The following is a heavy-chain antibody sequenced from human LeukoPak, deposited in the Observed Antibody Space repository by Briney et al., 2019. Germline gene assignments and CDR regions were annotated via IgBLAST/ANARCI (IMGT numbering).Heavy chain of an antibody. CDR3: ARDLGYCSGGSCYSEGFFDY. CDR2: FDPEDGET. V-gene: IGHV1-24*01. CDR1: GYTLTELS. Sequence: ASVTVSFKVSGYTLTELSMHWVRQAPGKGLEWMGGFDPEDGETIYAQKFQGRVTMTEDTSTDTAYMELSSLRSEDTAVYYCARDLGYCSGGSCYSEGFFDYWGQGTLVTVSS. J-gene: IGHJ4*02. D-gene: IGHD2-15*01.